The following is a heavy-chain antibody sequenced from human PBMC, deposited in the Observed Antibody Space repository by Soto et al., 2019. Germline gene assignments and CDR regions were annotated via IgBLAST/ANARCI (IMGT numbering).Heavy chain of an antibody. CDR2: IKQDGSET. J-gene: IGHJ4*02. V-gene: IGHV3-7*01. Sequence: ELLLVESGGGLVQPGGSLRLSCVISGFRFTNYWMSWARQAPGKGLEWVANIKQDGSETYYLDSVKGRFTISRDNAANSLYLQMTSRRADDTAVYYCARGWATTAGTGDNWGQGTLVIVSS. CDR3: ARGWATTAGTGDN. CDR1: GFRFTNYW. D-gene: IGHD3-10*01.